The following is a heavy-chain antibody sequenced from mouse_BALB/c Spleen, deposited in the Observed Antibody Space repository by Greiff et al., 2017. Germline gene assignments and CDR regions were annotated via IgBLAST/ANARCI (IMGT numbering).Heavy chain of an antibody. Sequence: VQLQQSGAELVKPGASVKLSCTASGFNIKDTYMHWVKQRPEQGLEWIGRIDPANGNTKYDPKFQGKATITADTSSNTAYLQLSSLTSEDTAVYYCARLRDGYSLFAYWGQGTLVTVSA. D-gene: IGHD2-3*01. CDR1: GFNIKDTY. J-gene: IGHJ3*01. V-gene: IGHV14-3*02. CDR3: ARLRDGYSLFAY. CDR2: IDPANGNT.